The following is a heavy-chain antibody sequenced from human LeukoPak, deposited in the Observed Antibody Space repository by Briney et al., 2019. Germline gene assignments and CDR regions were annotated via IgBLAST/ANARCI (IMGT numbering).Heavy chain of an antibody. D-gene: IGHD1-26*01. V-gene: IGHV1-18*01. CDR3: ARDWESDARTVTDR. CDR2: VSANSGET. CDR1: GYRFTTYG. Sequence: ASVKVSCKASGYRFTTYGISWLRQAPGQGLVWMGWVSANSGETNYAQNFRDRVTLTTDTSTSTAYIELRSLTSDDTAVYYCARDWESDARTVTDRWGQGTLVTVSS. J-gene: IGHJ5*02.